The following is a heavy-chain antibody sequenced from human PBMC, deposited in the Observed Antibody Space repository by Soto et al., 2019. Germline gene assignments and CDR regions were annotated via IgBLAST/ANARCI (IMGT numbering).Heavy chain of an antibody. D-gene: IGHD3-10*01. CDR3: AKDNGRTGGNAFDI. V-gene: IGHV3-9*01. CDR1: GFTFDDYA. J-gene: IGHJ3*02. CDR2: ISWNSGSI. Sequence: GGSLRLSCAASGFTFDDYAMHWVRQAPGKGLEWVSGISWNSGSIGYADSVKGRFTISRDNAKNSLYLQMNSLRAEDTALYYCAKDNGRTGGNAFDIWGQGTMVTVSS.